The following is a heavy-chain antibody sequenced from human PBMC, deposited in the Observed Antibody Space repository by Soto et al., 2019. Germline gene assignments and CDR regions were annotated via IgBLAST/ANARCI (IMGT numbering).Heavy chain of an antibody. Sequence: GASVKVSCKASGGTFSSYAFSWVRPAPAQGLEWMGGIIPIFGTANYAQKFQGRVTIIADESTSTANMELSSLRSEDTAVDYCARAHYGLRCNDCYGMDVWGQGTTVTVSS. D-gene: IGHD4-17*01. V-gene: IGHV1-69*13. J-gene: IGHJ6*02. CDR2: IIPIFGTA. CDR3: ARAHYGLRCNDCYGMDV. CDR1: GGTFSSYA.